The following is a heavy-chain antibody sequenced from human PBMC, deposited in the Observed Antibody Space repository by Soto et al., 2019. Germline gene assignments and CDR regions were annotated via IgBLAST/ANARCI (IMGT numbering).Heavy chain of an antibody. D-gene: IGHD1-7*01. Sequence: ETLSLTCTVSGGSISSSSYYWGWIRQPPGKGLEWIGSIYYSGSTYYNPSLKSRVTISVDTSKNQFSLKLSSVTAADTAVYYCARQAGWNFPLGWFDPWGQGTLVTVSS. CDR3: ARQAGWNFPLGWFDP. CDR1: GGSISSSSYY. V-gene: IGHV4-39*01. CDR2: IYYSGST. J-gene: IGHJ5*02.